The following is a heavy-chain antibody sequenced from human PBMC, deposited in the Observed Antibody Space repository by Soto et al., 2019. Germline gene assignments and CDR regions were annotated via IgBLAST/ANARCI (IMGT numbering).Heavy chain of an antibody. CDR3: ARSIDY. CDR1: FFSISSFVYY. CDR2: IYYSGIT. V-gene: IGHV4-31*01. Sequence: SATLSLTCTFTFFSISSFVYYSIWIRQHPGTGLEWIGYIYYSGITYYKQSLKNQDTITVETSKKKLSQKQSTVTAADTAVYYCARSIDYWGQGTLVTVS. J-gene: IGHJ4*02.